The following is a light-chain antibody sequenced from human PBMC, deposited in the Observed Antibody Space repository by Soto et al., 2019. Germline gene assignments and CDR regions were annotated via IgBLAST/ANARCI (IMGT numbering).Light chain of an antibody. CDR1: SSNIGAGYD. J-gene: IGLJ2*01. Sequence: QAVVTQPPSVSGAPGQRVTISCTGSSSNIGAGYDVHWYQQLPGTAPKLLIYGNSNRPSGVPDRFSGSKSGTSASLAITGLQAEDEADYYCQSYDSSLSGVVFGGGTQLTGL. V-gene: IGLV1-40*01. CDR3: QSYDSSLSGVV. CDR2: GNS.